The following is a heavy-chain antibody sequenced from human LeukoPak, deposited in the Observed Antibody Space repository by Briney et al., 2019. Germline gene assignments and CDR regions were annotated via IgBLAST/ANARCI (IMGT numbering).Heavy chain of an antibody. D-gene: IGHD6-6*01. CDR3: ARVRGTYKYSSSRYNWFDP. J-gene: IGHJ5*02. CDR2: IYPGDSDT. V-gene: IGHV5-51*01. Sequence: KCGESLKISCKVSGYSFTTYWIGWVRQLPGKGLEWMGIIYPGDSDTKYSPSFQGQVTISADKPISTAYLQWSSLKASDTAMYYCARVRGTYKYSSSRYNWFDPWGQGTLVTVSS. CDR1: GYSFTTYW.